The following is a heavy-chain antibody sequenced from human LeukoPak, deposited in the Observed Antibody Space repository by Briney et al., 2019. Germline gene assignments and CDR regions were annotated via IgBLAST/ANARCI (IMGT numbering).Heavy chain of an antibody. V-gene: IGHV4-34*01. Sequence: PSETLSLTCAVHGGSFSGYYWSWIRQPPGKGLEWIGEINHSGSTNYNPSLKSRVTISVDTSKNQFSLKLSSVTAADTAVYYCARGYCSSTSCPQSWFDPWGQGTLVTVSS. CDR1: GGSFSGYY. J-gene: IGHJ5*02. CDR3: ARGYCSSTSCPQSWFDP. D-gene: IGHD2-2*01. CDR2: INHSGST.